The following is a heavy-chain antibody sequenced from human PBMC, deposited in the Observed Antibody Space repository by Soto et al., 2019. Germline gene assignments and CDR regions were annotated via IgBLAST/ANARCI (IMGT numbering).Heavy chain of an antibody. J-gene: IGHJ3*02. V-gene: IGHV1-69*01. CDR3: ARARGSVIYALPDAFNI. CDR1: GGTFSNYA. CDR2: IMPIFGTA. D-gene: IGHD2-8*02. Sequence: QVQLVQSGAEVKKPGSSVKVSCKTSGGTFSNYALSWVRQAPGQGLEWMGAIMPIFGTANYAQKFQGRVTITADESTSTAYMELNSLRSEDTAIYYCARARGSVIYALPDAFNIRGQGTLVTVSS.